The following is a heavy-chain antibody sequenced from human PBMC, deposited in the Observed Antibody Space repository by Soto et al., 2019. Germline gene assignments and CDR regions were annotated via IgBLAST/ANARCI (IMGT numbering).Heavy chain of an antibody. Sequence: PGGSLRLSCAASGFTFSSYAMSWVRQAPGKGLEWVSAISGSGGSTYYADSVRGRFTISRDNSKNTLYLQMNSLRDEDTAVYYCAEGAHTNYFYYGMDVWGQGTTVTVSS. J-gene: IGHJ6*02. D-gene: IGHD3-16*01. CDR3: AEGAHTNYFYYGMDV. V-gene: IGHV3-23*01. CDR2: ISGSGGST. CDR1: GFTFSSYA.